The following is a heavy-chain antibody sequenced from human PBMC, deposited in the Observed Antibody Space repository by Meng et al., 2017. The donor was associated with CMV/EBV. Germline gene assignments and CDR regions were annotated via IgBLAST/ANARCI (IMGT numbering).Heavy chain of an antibody. CDR2: IKSKTDGRTT. CDR1: GFTFSNAW. J-gene: IGHJ5*02. D-gene: IGHD6-25*01. Sequence: ASGFTFSNAWMSGVRQAPGKGLEWVGRIKSKTDGRTTDYAAPVKGRFTISRDDSKNTLYLQMNSLKTEDTAVYYCTAATHLNWFDPWGQGTLVTVSS. V-gene: IGHV3-15*01. CDR3: TAATHLNWFDP.